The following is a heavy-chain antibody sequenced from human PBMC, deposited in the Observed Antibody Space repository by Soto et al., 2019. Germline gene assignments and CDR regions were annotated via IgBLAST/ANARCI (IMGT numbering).Heavy chain of an antibody. CDR3: AHRRTYINSPEYFFDY. CDR2: IYWDDYK. V-gene: IGHV2-5*02. Sequence: QITLKESGPTLVKPTQTLTLTCTFSVFSLSTSGVDVGWIRQPPGKSLEWLALIYWDDYKRYSPSLKSRLTITKDTSKNQVVLTMTNIDPLDTATYYCAHRRTYINSPEYFFDYWCQGTLVTVSS. CDR1: VFSLSTSGVD. D-gene: IGHD3-16*01. J-gene: IGHJ4*02.